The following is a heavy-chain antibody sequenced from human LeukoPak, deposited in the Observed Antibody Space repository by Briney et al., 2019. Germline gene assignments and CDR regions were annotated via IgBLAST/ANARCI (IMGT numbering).Heavy chain of an antibody. V-gene: IGHV3-11*01. Sequence: GGSLRLSCAASGFTFSDYYMSWIRQAPGKGLEWVSYISISGSTIYYADSVKGRFTISRDNAKNSLYLQMNSLRAEDTAVYYCARELHRDYYDTSGYFDYWGQGTLVTVSS. J-gene: IGHJ4*02. CDR3: ARELHRDYYDTSGYFDY. CDR2: ISISGSTI. D-gene: IGHD3-22*01. CDR1: GFTFSDYY.